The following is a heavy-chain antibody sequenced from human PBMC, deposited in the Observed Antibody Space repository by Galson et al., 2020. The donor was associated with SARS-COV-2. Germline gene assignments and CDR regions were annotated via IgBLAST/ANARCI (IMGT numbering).Heavy chain of an antibody. V-gene: IGHV6-1*01. Sequence: SQTLSLTCAISGDSVSSNSAAWNWIRQSPSRGLEWLGRTYYRSKWYNDYAVSVKSRITINPDTSKNQFSLQLNSVTPEDTAVYYCARDPVSSGWYLGDYYYYGMDVWGQGTTVTVSS. CDR2: TYYRSKWYN. CDR1: GDSVSSNSAA. CDR3: ARDPVSSGWYLGDYYYYGMDV. J-gene: IGHJ6*02. D-gene: IGHD6-19*01.